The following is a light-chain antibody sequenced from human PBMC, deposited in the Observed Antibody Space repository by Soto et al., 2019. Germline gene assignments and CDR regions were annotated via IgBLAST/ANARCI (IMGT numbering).Light chain of an antibody. CDR2: SAS. CDR3: QQLNGYQLA. Sequence: DIHMTQSPSFLYAFVGDTVTITCRASQAMSTYLAWYQQKPRKVPKLLIRSASTLQSGVPPRLSGGGSGTEFTLTISTLQPDDSGIYYCQQLNGYQLAFGGGTNVEIK. J-gene: IGKJ4*01. CDR1: QAMSTY. V-gene: IGKV1-9*01.